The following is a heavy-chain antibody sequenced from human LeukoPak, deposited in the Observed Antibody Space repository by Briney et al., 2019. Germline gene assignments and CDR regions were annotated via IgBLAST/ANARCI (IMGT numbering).Heavy chain of an antibody. CDR3: ARGGYNVYYFDY. CDR2: IYYSGST. V-gene: IGHV4-31*03. CDR1: GGSISSGGYY. D-gene: IGHD5-24*01. Sequence: SETLSLTCTVSGGSISSGGYYWSWIRRHPGKGLEWIGYIYYSGSTYYNPSLKSRVTISVDTSKNQFSLKLSSVTAADTAVYYCARGGYNVYYFDYWAREPWSPSPQ. J-gene: IGHJ4*02.